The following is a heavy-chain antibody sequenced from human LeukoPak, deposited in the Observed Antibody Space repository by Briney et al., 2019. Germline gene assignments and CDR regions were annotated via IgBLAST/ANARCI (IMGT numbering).Heavy chain of an antibody. CDR3: ARDVHSNHNFDY. J-gene: IGHJ4*02. CDR2: INHSGST. Sequence: SETLSLTCAVYGGSFSGYYWSWIRQPPGKGLEWIGEINHSGSTNYNPSLKSRVTISVDKSKSQFSLKLSSVTAADTAVYYCARDVHSNHNFDYWGQGTLVTVSS. V-gene: IGHV4-34*01. CDR1: GGSFSGYY. D-gene: IGHD4-11*01.